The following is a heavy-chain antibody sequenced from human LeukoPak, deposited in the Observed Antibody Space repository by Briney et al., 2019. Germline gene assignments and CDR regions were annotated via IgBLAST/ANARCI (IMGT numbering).Heavy chain of an antibody. CDR1: GGSVSSYY. Sequence: PSETLSLTCSVSGGSVSSYYWSWVRQPPGKGLEWLGYIYYSGGTKYNPSLKSRVTISMETSKNQFSLKLNSVTAADTAVYYCARQLYSGYEPNFDYWGQGALVTVSS. CDR3: ARQLYSGYEPNFDY. CDR2: IYYSGGT. V-gene: IGHV4-59*02. D-gene: IGHD5-12*01. J-gene: IGHJ4*02.